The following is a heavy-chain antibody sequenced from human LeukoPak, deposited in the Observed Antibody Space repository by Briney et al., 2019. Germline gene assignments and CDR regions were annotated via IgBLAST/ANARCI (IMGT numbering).Heavy chain of an antibody. CDR3: ARSLLPSAFGY. V-gene: IGHV3-9*01. J-gene: IGHJ4*02. Sequence: GGSLRLSCAASGFTFDDYAMHWVRQAPGKGLEWVSGISWNSGSIDYADSVKGRFTISRDNAKNSLYLQMNSLRADDTAIYYCARSLLPSAFGYWGQGTLVTVSS. CDR1: GFTFDDYA. CDR2: ISWNSGSI. D-gene: IGHD2-2*01.